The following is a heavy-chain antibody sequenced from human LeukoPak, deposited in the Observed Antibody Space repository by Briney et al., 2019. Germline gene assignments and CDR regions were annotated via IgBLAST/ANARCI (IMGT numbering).Heavy chain of an antibody. CDR2: IWYDGSNK. CDR3: TTDLRRYSDSSSYYHEDY. CDR1: GFTFSSYG. D-gene: IGHD3-22*01. J-gene: IGHJ4*02. V-gene: IGHV3-33*01. Sequence: PGRSLRLSCAASGFTFSSYGMHWVRQAPGKGLEWVAVIWYDGSNKYYADSVKGRFTISRDNSKNTLYLQMNSLRAEDTAVYYCTTDLRRYSDSSSYYHEDYWGQGTLVTVSS.